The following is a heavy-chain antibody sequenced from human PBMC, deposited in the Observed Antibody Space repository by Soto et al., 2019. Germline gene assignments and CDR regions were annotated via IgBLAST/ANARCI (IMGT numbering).Heavy chain of an antibody. CDR1: GGSISSYY. CDR3: AGMVVTAIPIGFDY. Sequence: PSETLSLTCTVSGGSISSYYWSWIRQPPGKGLEWIGYIYYSGSTNYNPSLKSRVTISVDTSKNQFSLKLSSVTAADTAVYYCAGMVVTAIPIGFDYWGQGTLVTVSS. V-gene: IGHV4-59*01. CDR2: IYYSGST. D-gene: IGHD2-21*02. J-gene: IGHJ4*02.